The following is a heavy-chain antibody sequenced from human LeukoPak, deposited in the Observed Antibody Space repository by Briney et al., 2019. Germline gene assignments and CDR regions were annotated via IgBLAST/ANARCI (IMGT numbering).Heavy chain of an antibody. D-gene: IGHD6-13*01. V-gene: IGHV4-59*01. CDR3: ARRVGAATSYYYYGMDV. CDR1: GGSISSYY. Sequence: SETLSLTCTVSGGSISSYYWSWIRQPPGKGLEGIGYIYYSGSTNYNPSLKSRVTISVDTSKKQFSLKLSSVTAADTAVYYCARRVGAATSYYYYGMDVWGQGTTVTVSS. CDR2: IYYSGST. J-gene: IGHJ6*02.